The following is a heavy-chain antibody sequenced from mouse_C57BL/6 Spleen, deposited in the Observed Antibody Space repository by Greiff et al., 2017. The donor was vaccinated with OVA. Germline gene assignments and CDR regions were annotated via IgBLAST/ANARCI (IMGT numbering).Heavy chain of an antibody. Sequence: ESGPGLVKPSQSLSLTCSVTGYSITSGYYWNWIRQFPGNKLEWMGYISYDGSNNYNPSLKNRISITRDTSKNQFFLKLNSVTTEDTATYYCARDDGSSHYYYAMDYWGQGTSVTVSS. D-gene: IGHD1-1*01. CDR3: ARDDGSSHYYYAMDY. CDR2: ISYDGSN. J-gene: IGHJ4*01. CDR1: GYSITSGYY. V-gene: IGHV3-6*01.